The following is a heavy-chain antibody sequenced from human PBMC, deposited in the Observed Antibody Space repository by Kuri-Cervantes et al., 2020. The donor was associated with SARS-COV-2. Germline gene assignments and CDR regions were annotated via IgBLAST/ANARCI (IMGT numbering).Heavy chain of an antibody. V-gene: IGHV3-30*03. D-gene: IGHD5-18*01. CDR2: ISYDGNNK. CDR3: ARDLPESGYSYTGNWFDP. CDR1: GFKFSRTD. Sequence: GGSLRLSCAASGFKFSRTDMHWVRQAPGKGLEWVAFISYDGNNKKCIASGKGRFTISRDNSKNTLYLQMNSLRAEDTAVYYCARDLPESGYSYTGNWFDPWGQGTLVTVSS. J-gene: IGHJ5*02.